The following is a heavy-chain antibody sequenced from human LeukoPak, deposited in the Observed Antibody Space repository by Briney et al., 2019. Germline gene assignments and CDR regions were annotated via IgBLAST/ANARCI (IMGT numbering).Heavy chain of an antibody. CDR2: ISGSGGST. Sequence: GGSLRLSCAAPGFTFSSYAMSWVRQAPGKGLEWVSAISGSGGSTYYADSVKGRFTISRDNSKNTLYLQMNSLRAEDTAVYYCAKGRKLDYYDSSGLDYWGQGTLVTVSS. CDR3: AKGRKLDYYDSSGLDY. J-gene: IGHJ4*02. CDR1: GFTFSSYA. D-gene: IGHD3-22*01. V-gene: IGHV3-23*01.